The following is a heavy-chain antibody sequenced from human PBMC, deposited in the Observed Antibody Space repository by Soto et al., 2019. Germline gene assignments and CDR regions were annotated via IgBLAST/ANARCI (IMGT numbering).Heavy chain of an antibody. J-gene: IGHJ5*02. CDR1: GGSISSGGYY. CDR2: IYYSGST. CDR3: ARVGYYDSRGTNWFDP. D-gene: IGHD3-22*01. V-gene: IGHV4-31*03. Sequence: SSETLSLTCTVSGGSISSGGYYWSWIRQHPGKGLEWIGYIYYSGSTYYNPSLKSRVTISVDTSKNQFSLKLSSVTAADTAVYYCARVGYYDSRGTNWFDPWGQGTLITVSS.